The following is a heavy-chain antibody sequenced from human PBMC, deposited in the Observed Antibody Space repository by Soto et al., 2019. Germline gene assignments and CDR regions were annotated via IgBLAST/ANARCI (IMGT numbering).Heavy chain of an antibody. D-gene: IGHD2-2*01. CDR2: IIPILGIA. V-gene: IGHV1-69*08. CDR1: GGTFSSYT. J-gene: IGHJ6*03. CDR3: ARDSLGYCSSNRCYLGYYYYYMDV. Sequence: QVQLVQSGAEVKKPGASVKVSCKASGGTFSSYTISWVRQSPGQGREWMGRIIPILGIANYAQKLQGRVTITADKSTSPAYMERRSLRSEDTAVYYCARDSLGYCSSNRCYLGYYYYYMDVWGKGTTVNVSS.